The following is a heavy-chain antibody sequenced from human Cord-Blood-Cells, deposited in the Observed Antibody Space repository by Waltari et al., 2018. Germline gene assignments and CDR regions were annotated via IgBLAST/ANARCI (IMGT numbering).Heavy chain of an antibody. CDR3: ARVSSPYSSSSFDY. Sequence: QVQLVQSGAEVKKPGASVKVSCKASGYTFTGYYLHWVRQAPGQGLEWMGWINPNSGGTNYAQKFQGWVTMTRDTSISTAYMELSRLRSDDTAVYYCARVSSPYSSSSFDYWGQGTLVTVSS. V-gene: IGHV1-2*04. J-gene: IGHJ4*02. CDR1: GYTFTGYY. CDR2: INPNSGGT. D-gene: IGHD6-6*01.